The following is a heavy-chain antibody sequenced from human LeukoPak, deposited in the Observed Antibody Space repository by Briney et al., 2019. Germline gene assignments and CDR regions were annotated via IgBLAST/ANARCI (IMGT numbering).Heavy chain of an antibody. CDR1: GFTFSTYA. Sequence: QPGGSLRLSCAASGFTFSTYAMSWVRQAPGKGPEWVSTISGSGGSTYYADSVKGRFTISRDNSKNTLHLQMNSLRAEDTPVYYCAKRGFLDSWGRGTLVTVSS. CDR3: AKRGFLDS. D-gene: IGHD5-12*01. J-gene: IGHJ4*02. CDR2: ISGSGGST. V-gene: IGHV3-23*01.